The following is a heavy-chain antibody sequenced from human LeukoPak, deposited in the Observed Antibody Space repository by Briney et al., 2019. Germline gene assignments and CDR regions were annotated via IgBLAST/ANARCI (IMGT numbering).Heavy chain of an antibody. V-gene: IGHV3-49*04. CDR2: IKSNTYGGTT. D-gene: IGHD2-2*01. CDR3: TRDRGYCSGTSCYFYFDY. J-gene: IGHJ4*02. CDR1: GFNVNNNY. Sequence: PGGSLRLSCAASGFNVNNNYMSWVRQAPGKGLEWVGFIKSNTYGGTTEYAASVKGRFIILRDDSKSVAYLQMNSLKTEDTAVYYCTRDRGYCSGTSCYFYFDYWGQGALVTVSS.